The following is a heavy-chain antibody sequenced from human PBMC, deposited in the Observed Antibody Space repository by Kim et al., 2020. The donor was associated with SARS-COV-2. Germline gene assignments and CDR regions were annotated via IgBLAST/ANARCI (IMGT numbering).Heavy chain of an antibody. Sequence: PSLHSRVTISVDTSNIQFSLKLSSVTAADTAVYYCARLRYNWNYPEYFQHWGQGTLVTVSS. D-gene: IGHD1-7*01. CDR3: ARLRYNWNYPEYFQH. V-gene: IGHV4-39*01. J-gene: IGHJ1*01.